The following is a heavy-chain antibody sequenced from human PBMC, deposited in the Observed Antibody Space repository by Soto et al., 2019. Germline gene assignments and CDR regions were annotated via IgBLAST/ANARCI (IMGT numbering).Heavy chain of an antibody. V-gene: IGHV1-18*01. J-gene: IGHJ4*02. CDR2: ISAYNGNT. CDR3: SRLTGTSDY. Sequence: QVQLVQSGAEVKKPGASVKVSCKASGYTFTTHGINWVRQAPGQGLEWMGWISAYNGNTNYAQRLQGRVTMTTDTSTSTDYMELRSLRSDDTAVYYCSRLTGTSDYWGQGTLVTVSS. CDR1: GYTFTTHG. D-gene: IGHD1-7*01.